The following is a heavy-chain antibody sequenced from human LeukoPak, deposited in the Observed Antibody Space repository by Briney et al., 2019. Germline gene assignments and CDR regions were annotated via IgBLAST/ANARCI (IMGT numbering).Heavy chain of an antibody. Sequence: SETLSLTCTVSGGSISSYYWSWIRQPPGKGLEWIGYMYYSGSTNYNPSLKSRVTISVGTSKNQFSLKLSSVTAADTAVYYCARDSGNYFDYWGQGTLVTVSS. D-gene: IGHD1-26*01. V-gene: IGHV4-59*12. CDR1: GGSISSYY. J-gene: IGHJ4*02. CDR2: MYYSGST. CDR3: ARDSGNYFDY.